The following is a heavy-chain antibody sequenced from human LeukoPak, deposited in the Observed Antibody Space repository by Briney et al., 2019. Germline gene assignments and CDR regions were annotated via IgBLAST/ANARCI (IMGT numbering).Heavy chain of an antibody. V-gene: IGHV3-7*01. CDR1: GFTSSSHW. Sequence: GGSLSLSCAASGFTSSSHWMNWVRQAPGKGLEWVAKIKQDGSEKYYADSVKGRFTISRDNAKNSLYLQLNSLRAEDTAVYYCARNINNFWSGYLDYMDVWGKGTTVTVSS. CDR2: IKQDGSEK. J-gene: IGHJ6*03. CDR3: ARNINNFWSGYLDYMDV. D-gene: IGHD3-3*01.